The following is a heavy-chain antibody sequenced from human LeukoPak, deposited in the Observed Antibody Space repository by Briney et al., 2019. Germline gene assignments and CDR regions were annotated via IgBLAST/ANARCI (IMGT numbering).Heavy chain of an antibody. J-gene: IGHJ4*02. Sequence: PGGSLRLSCAASGFTANSNYLSWVRQAPGKGLEWVSTLYNTGNTCYANSVKGRFSIPRDNSKNTLFLQMNSLRAEDTAVYYCARLTPASGRLYFVDWGPETLVTVSS. D-gene: IGHD6-13*01. CDR2: LYNTGNT. CDR3: ARLTPASGRLYFVD. CDR1: GFTANSNY. V-gene: IGHV3-53*01.